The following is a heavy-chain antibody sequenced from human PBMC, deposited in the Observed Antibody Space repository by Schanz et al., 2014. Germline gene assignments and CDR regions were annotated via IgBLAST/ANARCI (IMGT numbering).Heavy chain of an antibody. Sequence: EVQLVQSGGGLIQPGGSLRLSCAASGFSVGNKYMNWVRQAPGKGLEWVSVIGVDGTTTYYADSVKGRFTISRDNSKNSLFLQMNRLRAEDTAVYYCLAPDYGMDVWGQGTTVTVSS. CDR2: IGVDGTTT. CDR1: GFSVGNKY. J-gene: IGHJ6*02. V-gene: IGHV3-53*01. CDR3: LAPDYGMDV.